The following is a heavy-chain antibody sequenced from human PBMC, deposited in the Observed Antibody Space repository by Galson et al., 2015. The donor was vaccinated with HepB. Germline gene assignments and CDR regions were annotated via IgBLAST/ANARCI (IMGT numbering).Heavy chain of an antibody. CDR1: GFTFSVHA. CDR2: ISYDENEK. J-gene: IGHJ4*02. V-gene: IGHV3-30-3*01. Sequence: SLRLSCAASGFTFSVHAMHWVRQAPGKGLEWVAVISYDENEKYYADSVKGRFTISRDNSKNTVYLQMDSLRAEDTAVYYCARSDGYVDYWGQGTLATVSS. D-gene: IGHD5-24*01. CDR3: ARSDGYVDY.